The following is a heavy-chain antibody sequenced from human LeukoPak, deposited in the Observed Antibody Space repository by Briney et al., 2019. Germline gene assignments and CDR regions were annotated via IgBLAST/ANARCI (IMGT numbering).Heavy chain of an antibody. D-gene: IGHD1-26*01. CDR3: ASGATRLDYFDY. J-gene: IGHJ4*02. CDR2: ISSSSYI. CDR1: GFTFSNYA. V-gene: IGHV3-21*01. Sequence: GGSLRLSCAASGFTFSNYAMSWVRQAPGKGLEWVSSISSSSYIYYADSVKGRFTISRDNAKNSLYLQMNSLRAEDTAVYYCASGATRLDYFDYWGQGTLVTVSS.